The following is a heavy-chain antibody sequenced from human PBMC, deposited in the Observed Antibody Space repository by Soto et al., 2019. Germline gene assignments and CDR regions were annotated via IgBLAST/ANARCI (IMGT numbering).Heavy chain of an antibody. CDR1: GYTLTSHG. J-gene: IGHJ4*02. V-gene: IGHV1-18*04. CDR3: TRCKTGSNSGFWNGHNSHFDY. CDR2: ISGYNGNT. D-gene: IGHD3-3*01. Sequence: QVHLVQSGAEVKKPGASVKVSCKASGYTLTSHGISWVRQAPGQGLEWVGWISGYNGNTNYAQNFQARVTMTTDTSTSTAYMELRSLRSDDTAVYFCTRCKTGSNSGFWNGHNSHFDYWGQGTLVTVSS.